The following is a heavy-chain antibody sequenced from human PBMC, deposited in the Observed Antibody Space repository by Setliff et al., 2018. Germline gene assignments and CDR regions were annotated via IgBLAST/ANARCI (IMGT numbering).Heavy chain of an antibody. Sequence: QPGGSLRLSCAASGFTFSNYWMHWVRQVPGKGLVWVSHMSDDGSTTNYGDSVKGRFIISRDNAKNMVNLQMNSLRAEDTAVYYCARDLGNWFNSWGQGTVVTVSS. J-gene: IGHJ5*01. D-gene: IGHD3-16*01. V-gene: IGHV3-74*01. CDR1: GFTFSNYW. CDR3: ARDLGNWFNS. CDR2: MSDDGSTT.